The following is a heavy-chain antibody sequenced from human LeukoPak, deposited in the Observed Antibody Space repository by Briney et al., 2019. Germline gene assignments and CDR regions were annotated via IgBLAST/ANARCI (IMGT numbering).Heavy chain of an antibody. CDR1: GFTFTAYG. CDR2: IRFDGSDK. Sequence: GGSLRLSCVASGFTFTAYGMHWVRQAPGKGLEWVAFIRFDGSDKYYADSVKGRFTISRDDSKNTLYLQMNSLRAEDTAVYYCARDREGDGYFDYWGQGTLVTVSS. V-gene: IGHV3-30*02. J-gene: IGHJ4*02. D-gene: IGHD4-17*01. CDR3: ARDREGDGYFDY.